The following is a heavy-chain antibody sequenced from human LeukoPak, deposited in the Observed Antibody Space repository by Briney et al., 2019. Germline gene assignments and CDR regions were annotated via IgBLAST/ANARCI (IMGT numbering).Heavy chain of an antibody. CDR2: IYDSGST. D-gene: IGHD3-22*01. Sequence: PSETLSLTCTVSGGSIRSSYYYWGWIRQPPGKGLEWIGSIYDSGSTYYNPSLKSRVTISVDTSKNQFSLKLSSVTAADTAMYYCARLLYDRSGYYYFDCWGQGTLVTVSS. J-gene: IGHJ4*02. V-gene: IGHV4-39*01. CDR1: GGSIRSSYYY. CDR3: ARLLYDRSGYYYFDC.